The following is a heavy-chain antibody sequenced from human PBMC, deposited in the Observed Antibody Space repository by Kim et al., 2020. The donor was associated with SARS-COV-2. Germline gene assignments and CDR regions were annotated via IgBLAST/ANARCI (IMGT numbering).Heavy chain of an antibody. CDR1: GYTFTSYY. CDR2: INPSGGST. V-gene: IGHV1-46*01. Sequence: ASVKVSCKASGYTFTSYYMHWVRQAPGQGLEWMGIINPSGGSTSYAQKFQGRVTMTRDTSTSTVYMELSRLRSEDTAVYYCARVPYSGYDYILNHYFDYWGQGTLLTVSS. D-gene: IGHD5-12*01. J-gene: IGHJ4*02. CDR3: ARVPYSGYDYILNHYFDY.